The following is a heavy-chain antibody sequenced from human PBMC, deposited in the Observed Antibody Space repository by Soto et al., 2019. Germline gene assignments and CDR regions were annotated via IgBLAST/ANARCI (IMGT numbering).Heavy chain of an antibody. CDR1: GGSFSGYY. Sequence: QVQLQQWGAGPLRPLETLSLTCGVSGGSFSGYYWAWIRQSPGKGLEWIGGINARGSINYNPSLKSRVSISVDTSNPHYSLKLRSVTAAYTAVYYGARESHDILTGPPWVWDLELWGRGTRVTVSS. J-gene: IGHJ2*01. V-gene: IGHV4-34*01. D-gene: IGHD3-9*01. CDR3: ARESHDILTGPPWVWDLEL. CDR2: INARGSI.